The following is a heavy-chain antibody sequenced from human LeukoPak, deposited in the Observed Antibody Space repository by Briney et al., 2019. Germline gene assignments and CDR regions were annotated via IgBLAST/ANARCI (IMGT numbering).Heavy chain of an antibody. CDR2: SIPIFGTA. CDR1: GGTFSSYA. Sequence: SVKVSCKASGGTFSSYAISWVRQAPGQGLEWMGGSIPIFGTANYAQKFQGRVTITTDESTSTAYMELSSLRCEDTAVYYCASPRLLHSSGYLYWGQGTLVSVSS. D-gene: IGHD3-22*01. J-gene: IGHJ4*02. CDR3: ASPRLLHSSGYLY. V-gene: IGHV1-69*05.